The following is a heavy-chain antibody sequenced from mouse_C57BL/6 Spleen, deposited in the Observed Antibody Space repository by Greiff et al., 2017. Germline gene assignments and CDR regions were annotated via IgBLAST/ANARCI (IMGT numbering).Heavy chain of an antibody. V-gene: IGHV5-9-1*02. CDR2: ISSGGDYI. CDR3: TSTSTGSWNVGY. J-gene: IGHJ2*01. Sequence: EVQLLESGEGLVKPGGSLKLSCAASGFTFSSYAMSWVRQTPEKRLEWVAYISSGGDYIYYADTVKGRFTISRDNARNTLYLQMSSLKSEDKATYYCTSTSTGSWNVGYWGQGTTLTVSS. CDR1: GFTFSSYA. D-gene: IGHD2-10*02.